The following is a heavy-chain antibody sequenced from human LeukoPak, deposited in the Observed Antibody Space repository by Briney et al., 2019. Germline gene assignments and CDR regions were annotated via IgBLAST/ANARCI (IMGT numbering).Heavy chain of an antibody. CDR3: ARAGYYGSGADYYGMDV. J-gene: IGHJ6*02. CDR1: GFTFSSCA. Sequence: GGSLRLSCAASGFTFSSCAMSWVRQAPGKGLEWVSTIIDSGNSVYYADSVEGRFTISRDNSKNTLYLQMNSLRAEDTAVYYCARAGYYGSGADYYGMDVWGQGTTVTVSS. D-gene: IGHD3-10*01. V-gene: IGHV3-23*01. CDR2: IIDSGNSV.